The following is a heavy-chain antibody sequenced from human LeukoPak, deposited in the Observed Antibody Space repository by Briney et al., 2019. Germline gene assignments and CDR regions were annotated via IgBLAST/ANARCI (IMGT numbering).Heavy chain of an antibody. V-gene: IGHV4-31*03. CDR2: IYYSGST. J-gene: IGHJ4*02. CDR1: GGSISSGGYY. Sequence: SRTLSLTCTVSGGSISSGGYYWSWIRQHPGKGLEWIGYIYYSGSTYYNPSLKSRVTISVDTSKNQFSLKLSSVTAADTAVYYCAREAPYYYDSSGYYWGFDYWGQGTLVTVSS. D-gene: IGHD3-22*01. CDR3: AREAPYYYDSSGYYWGFDY.